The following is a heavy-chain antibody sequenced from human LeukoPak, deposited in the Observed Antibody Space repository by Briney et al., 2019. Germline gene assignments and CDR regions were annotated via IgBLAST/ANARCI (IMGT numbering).Heavy chain of an antibody. V-gene: IGHV3-11*04. CDR3: ARALTVLRFLEWFGY. CDR1: GFIFSDYY. D-gene: IGHD3-3*01. CDR2: ISSSGSTI. Sequence: PGGSLRLSCAASGFIFSDYYMSWIRQAPGKGLEWVSYISSSGSTIYYADSVKGRFTISRGNAKNSLYLQMNSLRAEDTAVYYCARALTVLRFLEWFGYWGQGTLVTVSS. J-gene: IGHJ4*02.